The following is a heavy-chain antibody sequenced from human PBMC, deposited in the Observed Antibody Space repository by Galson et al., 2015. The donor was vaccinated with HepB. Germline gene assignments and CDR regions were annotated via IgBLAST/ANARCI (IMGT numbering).Heavy chain of an antibody. CDR1: GYTFTSYG. CDR2: ISAYNGNT. V-gene: IGHV1-18*01. D-gene: IGHD3-9*01. J-gene: IGHJ5*02. CDR3: ARLLRYFDWWGLAFDP. Sequence: QSGAEVKKPGASVKVSCKASGYTFTSYGISWVRQAPGQGLEWMGWISAYNGNTNYAQKLQGRVTMTTDTSTSTAYMELRSLRSDDTAVYYCARLLRYFDWWGLAFDPWGQGTLVTVSS.